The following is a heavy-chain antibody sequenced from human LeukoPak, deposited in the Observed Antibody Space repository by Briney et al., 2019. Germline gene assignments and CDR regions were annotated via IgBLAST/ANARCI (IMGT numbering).Heavy chain of an antibody. D-gene: IGHD1-26*01. CDR3: AKDRIIVGATFFDY. CDR1: GFTFSSYA. Sequence: GGSLRLSCAASGFTFSSYAMSWVRQAPGKGLEWVSAIRGGGGRTYYVDSVKGRFTISRDNSKTTLYLQMNSLSAEDTAVYYCAKDRIIVGATFFDYWGQGTLVTVSS. CDR2: IRGGGGRT. J-gene: IGHJ4*02. V-gene: IGHV3-23*01.